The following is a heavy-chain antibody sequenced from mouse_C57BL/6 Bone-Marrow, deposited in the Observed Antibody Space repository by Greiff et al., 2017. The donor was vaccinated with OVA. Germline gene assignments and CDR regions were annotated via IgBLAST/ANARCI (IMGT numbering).Heavy chain of an antibody. CDR2: ISDGGSYT. D-gene: IGHD1-1*01. CDR1: GFTFSSYA. CDR3: ARDGTTVVDYAMDY. J-gene: IGHJ4*01. V-gene: IGHV5-4*01. Sequence: EVQLQQSGGGLVKPGGSLKLSCAASGFTFSSYAMSWVRQTPEKRLEWVATISDGGSYTYYPDNVKGRFTISRDNAKNNLYLQMSHLKSEDTAMYYCARDGTTVVDYAMDYWGQGTSVTVSS.